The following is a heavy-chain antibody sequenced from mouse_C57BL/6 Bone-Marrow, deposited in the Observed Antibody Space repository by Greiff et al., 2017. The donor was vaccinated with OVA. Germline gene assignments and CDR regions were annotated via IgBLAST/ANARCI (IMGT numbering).Heavy chain of an antibody. Sequence: QVQLQQPGAELVKPGASVKLSCKASGYTFTSYWMQWVKQRPRQGLEWIGEIDPSDSYTNYNQKFKGKATLTVDTSSSTAYMQLSSLTSEDSAVYYCATYYGKRGYAMDYWGQGTSVTVSS. CDR2: IDPSDSYT. J-gene: IGHJ4*01. D-gene: IGHD2-10*01. CDR3: ATYYGKRGYAMDY. CDR1: GYTFTSYW. V-gene: IGHV1-50*01.